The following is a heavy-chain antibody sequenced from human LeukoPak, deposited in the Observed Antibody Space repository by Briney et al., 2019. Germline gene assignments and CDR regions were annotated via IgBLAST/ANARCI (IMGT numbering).Heavy chain of an antibody. CDR2: IYSGGST. CDR3: ARDKRRVGYGDYEDYYYGMDV. CDR1: GFTVSSNY. D-gene: IGHD4-17*01. Sequence: GGSLRLSCAASGFTVSSNYMSWVRQAPGKGLEWVSVIYSGGSTYYADSVKGRFTISRDNSKNTLYLQMNSLRAEDTAVYYCARDKRRVGYGDYEDYYYGMDVRGQGTTVTVSS. J-gene: IGHJ6*02. V-gene: IGHV3-53*01.